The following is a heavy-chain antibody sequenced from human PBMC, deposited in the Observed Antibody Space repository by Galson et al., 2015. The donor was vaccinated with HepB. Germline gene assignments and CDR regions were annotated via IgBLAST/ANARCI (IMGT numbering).Heavy chain of an antibody. J-gene: IGHJ2*01. V-gene: IGHV3-30*04. CDR1: GFTFSNYP. CDR3: ARVRSGWARDSYFDL. CDR2: ISYDGTNK. D-gene: IGHD6-19*01. Sequence: SLRLSCAASGFTFSNYPMHWVRQAPGKGLKWVALISYDGTNKYYADSVMGRFTMSRDNSKNTLYLQMNSLRSEDTAVYYCARVRSGWARDSYFDLWGRGTLVTVSS.